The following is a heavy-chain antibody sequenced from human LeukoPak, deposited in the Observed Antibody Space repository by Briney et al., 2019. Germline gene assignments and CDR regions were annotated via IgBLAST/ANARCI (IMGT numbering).Heavy chain of an antibody. CDR2: INTDGSST. D-gene: IGHD1-1*01. CDR1: GFTFSSYW. Sequence: GGSLRLSCAASGFTFSSYWMHWVRQAPGKGLVWVSRINTDGSSTTYADSVKGRFTISRDNAKNTLYLQMSSLRAEDTAVYYCAREWKKTGAFDYWGQGTLATVSS. CDR3: AREWKKTGAFDY. V-gene: IGHV3-74*01. J-gene: IGHJ4*02.